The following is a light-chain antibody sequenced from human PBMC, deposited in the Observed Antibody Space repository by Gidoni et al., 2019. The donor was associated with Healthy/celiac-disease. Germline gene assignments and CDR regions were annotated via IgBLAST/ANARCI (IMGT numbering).Light chain of an antibody. J-gene: IGLJ3*02. Sequence: QSVLTQPPSLSAAPGQKVHISCSGSSSNIGNNYVSWYQQLPGTAPKLLIYDNNKRPSGIPDRFSGSKSGTSATLGITGLQTGDEADYYCGTWDSSLSAWVFGGGTKLTVL. V-gene: IGLV1-51*01. CDR2: DNN. CDR3: GTWDSSLSAWV. CDR1: SSNIGNNY.